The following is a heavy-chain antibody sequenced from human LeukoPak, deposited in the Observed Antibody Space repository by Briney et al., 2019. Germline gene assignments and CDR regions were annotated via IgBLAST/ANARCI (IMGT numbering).Heavy chain of an antibody. Sequence: PSETLSLTCTASGDSIRSSSYYWSWIRQPAGKGLEWIGRIYTSGSTNYNPSLKSRVTISVDTSKNQFSLKLSSVTAAHTAVYYCARVYYDSSGYYYDAFDIWGQGTMVTVSS. CDR2: IYTSGST. CDR3: ARVYYDSSGYYYDAFDI. CDR1: GDSIRSSSYY. V-gene: IGHV4-61*02. D-gene: IGHD3-22*01. J-gene: IGHJ3*02.